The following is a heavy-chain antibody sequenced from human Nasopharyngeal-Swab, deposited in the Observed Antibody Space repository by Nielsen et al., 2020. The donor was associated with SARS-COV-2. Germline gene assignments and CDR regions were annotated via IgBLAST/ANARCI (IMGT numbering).Heavy chain of an antibody. Sequence: GESLKISCAASGFTFDDYTLHWVRQAPGKGLEWVSLISWDGGSTYYADSVKGRFTISRDNAKNSLYLQMNSLRAEDTALYYCAKLPLDDAFDIWGQGTMVTVSS. CDR3: AKLPLDDAFDI. J-gene: IGHJ3*02. CDR2: ISWDGGST. CDR1: GFTFDDYT. D-gene: IGHD3-3*01. V-gene: IGHV3-43*01.